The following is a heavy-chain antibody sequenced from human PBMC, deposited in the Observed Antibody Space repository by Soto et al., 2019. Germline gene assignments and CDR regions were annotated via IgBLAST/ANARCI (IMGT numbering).Heavy chain of an antibody. V-gene: IGHV3-21*01. J-gene: IGHJ3*02. CDR1: GFTFSSYS. CDR3: ARDRHYGSGSYYILLDAFDI. D-gene: IGHD3-10*01. CDR2: ISSSSSYI. Sequence: GGSLRLSCAASGFTFSSYSMNWVRQAPGKGLEWVSSISSSSSYIYYADSVKGRFTISRDNAKNSLYLQMNSLRAEDTAVYYCARDRHYGSGSYYILLDAFDIWGQGTMVTVSS.